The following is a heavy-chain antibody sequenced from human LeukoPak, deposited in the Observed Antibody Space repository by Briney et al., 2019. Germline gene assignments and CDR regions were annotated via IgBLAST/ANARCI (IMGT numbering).Heavy chain of an antibody. CDR2: IIPIFGTA. CDR1: GGTFSSYA. J-gene: IGHJ6*02. CDR3: ARDRGYSYGYPLLDYYYYGMDV. Sequence: GASVKVSCKASGGTFSSYAISWVRQAPGQGLEWMGGIIPIFGTANYAQKFQGRVTITADESTSTAYMELSSLRSEDTAVYYCARDRGYSYGYPLLDYYYYGMDVWGQGTTVTVSS. D-gene: IGHD5-18*01. V-gene: IGHV1-69*13.